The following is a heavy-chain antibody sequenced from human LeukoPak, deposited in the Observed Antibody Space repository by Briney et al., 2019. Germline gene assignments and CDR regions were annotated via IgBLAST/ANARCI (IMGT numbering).Heavy chain of an antibody. J-gene: IGHJ6*02. V-gene: IGHV4-61*02. CDR3: ASRVRMGQHLVRNPYGMDV. CDR2: IYTNGST. D-gene: IGHD6-13*01. Sequence: SQTLSLTCTVSGSSISSGSHYWSWIRQPAGRGLEGIVRIYTNGSTNYNPSPMSRVTITVDTSKNQSSLKLSSVTAADTAVYYCASRVRMGQHLVRNPYGMDVWGQGTTVTVSS. CDR1: GSSISSGSHY.